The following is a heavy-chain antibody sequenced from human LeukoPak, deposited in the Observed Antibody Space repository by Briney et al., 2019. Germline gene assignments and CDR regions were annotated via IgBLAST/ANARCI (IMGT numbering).Heavy chain of an antibody. CDR2: IYYSGST. V-gene: IGHV4-39*01. CDR1: GGSISSSSYY. D-gene: IGHD3-22*01. J-gene: IGHJ4*02. CDR3: ARLVGYYYDSSGYFDY. Sequence: PSETLSLTCTVSGGSISSSSYYWGWIRQPPGKGLEWIGSIYYSGSTYYNPSLKSRVTISVYTSKNQFSLKLSSVTAADTAVYYCARLVGYYYDSSGYFDYWGQGTLVTVSS.